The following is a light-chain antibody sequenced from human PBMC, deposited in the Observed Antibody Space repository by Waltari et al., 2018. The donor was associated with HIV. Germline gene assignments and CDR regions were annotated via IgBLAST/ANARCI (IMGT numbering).Light chain of an antibody. CDR1: ELGDKY. Sequence: SYEVTEPPSVAVSPGQTASITCSGYELGDKYTCWYQQKPGQSPLLVIYQDNKRPSGIPERFSGSSSWHTATLTISGTLPMDEADYYCQAWGSSTSGVFGTGTKLTVL. CDR2: QDN. CDR3: QAWGSSTSGV. J-gene: IGLJ3*02. V-gene: IGLV3-1*01.